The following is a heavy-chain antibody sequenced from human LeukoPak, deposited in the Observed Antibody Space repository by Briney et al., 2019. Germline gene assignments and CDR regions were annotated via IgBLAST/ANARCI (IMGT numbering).Heavy chain of an antibody. CDR1: GFTFDDYG. CDR3: ARERNPFWSGYKVGFDY. D-gene: IGHD3-3*01. CDR2: INWNGGST. V-gene: IGHV3-20*04. J-gene: IGHJ4*02. Sequence: GGSLRLPCAASGFTFDDYGMSWVRQAPGKGLEWVSGINWNGGSTGYADSVKGRFTISRDNAKNSLYLQMNSLRAEDTALYYCARERNPFWSGYKVGFDYWGQGTLVTVSS.